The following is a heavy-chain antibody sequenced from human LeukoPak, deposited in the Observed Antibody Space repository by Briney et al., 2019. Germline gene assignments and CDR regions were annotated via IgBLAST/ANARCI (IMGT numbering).Heavy chain of an antibody. Sequence: PGGSLRLSCAASGFTLSNAWMNWVRQAPSKGLEWVGLIKSKANGETRDYAAPVKGRFTISRDNSKNTLYLQMNSLRAADTAVYYCARDKGTSYLSSFDYWGQGTLVTVSS. J-gene: IGHJ4*02. V-gene: IGHV3-15*01. D-gene: IGHD6-6*01. CDR2: IKSKANGETR. CDR1: GFTLSNAW. CDR3: ARDKGTSYLSSFDY.